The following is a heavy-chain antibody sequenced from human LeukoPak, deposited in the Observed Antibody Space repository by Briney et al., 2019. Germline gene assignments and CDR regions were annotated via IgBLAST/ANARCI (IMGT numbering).Heavy chain of an antibody. D-gene: IGHD3-10*01. CDR3: ASLYGSGPNWFDP. V-gene: IGHV3-30*04. CDR1: GFNFSNYA. CDR2: TSYDGTYK. J-gene: IGHJ5*02. Sequence: QTGGSLRLSCAASGFNFSNYAMHWVRQAPGKGLEWVTVTSYDGTYKYYAESVKGRFTISRDNSKNTLYLQMNSLRAEDTAVYYCASLYGSGPNWFDPWGQGTLVTVSS.